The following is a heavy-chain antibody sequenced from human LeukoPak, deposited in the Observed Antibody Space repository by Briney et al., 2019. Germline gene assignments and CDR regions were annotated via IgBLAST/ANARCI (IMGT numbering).Heavy chain of an antibody. Sequence: GASVKVSCKASGYTFIAYYMYWVRQAPGQGLEWMGIINPSGGSTSYAQKFQGRVTMTRDTSTSTVYMELSSLRSEDTAAYYCARVSIVGATADFDYWGQGTLVTVSS. J-gene: IGHJ4*02. CDR2: INPSGGST. V-gene: IGHV1-46*01. CDR1: GYTFIAYY. D-gene: IGHD1-26*01. CDR3: ARVSIVGATADFDY.